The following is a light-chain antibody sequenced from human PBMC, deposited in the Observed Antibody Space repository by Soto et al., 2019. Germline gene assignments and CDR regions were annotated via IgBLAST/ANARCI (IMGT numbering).Light chain of an antibody. J-gene: IGKJ1*01. CDR3: QQYNNWRT. CDR1: QSISNN. Sequence: EIVMTQSPATLSVSPGERATLSCRASQSISNNLAWYQQKRGQAPRLLIYGASTRATGIPTRFSGSGSGTEISLSISSLQSEDYAFYYCQQYNNWRTFGQGTKVEIK. V-gene: IGKV3-15*01. CDR2: GAS.